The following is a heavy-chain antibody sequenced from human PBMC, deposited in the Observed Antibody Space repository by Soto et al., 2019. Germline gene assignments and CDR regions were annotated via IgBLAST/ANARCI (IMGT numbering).Heavy chain of an antibody. CDR2: LGFDGGGR. V-gene: IGHV3-33*01. D-gene: IGHD2-15*01. CDR1: GFTFSRYG. CDR3: ARDLGYCSGGSCYSRFDP. Sequence: PGGSLRLSCAASGFTFSRYGMHWVRQTPGKGLEWVAVLGFDGGGRYYADSVKGRFTISRDNSKNTLDLQMDSLRAEDTAVYYCARDLGYCSGGSCYSRFDPWGQGTLVTVSS. J-gene: IGHJ5*02.